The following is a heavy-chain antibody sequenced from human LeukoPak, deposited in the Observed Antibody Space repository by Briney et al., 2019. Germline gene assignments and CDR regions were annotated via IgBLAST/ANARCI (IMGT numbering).Heavy chain of an antibody. D-gene: IGHD3-22*01. Sequence: SETLSLTCTVSGGSISSGSYYWSWIRQPPGKGLEWIGYIYYSGSTNYNPSLKSRVTISVDTSKNQFSLKLSSVTAADTAVYYCARVSVSGQYYYDSSGYFDYWGQGTLVTVSS. CDR2: IYYSGST. J-gene: IGHJ4*02. CDR1: GGSISSGSYY. CDR3: ARVSVSGQYYYDSSGYFDY. V-gene: IGHV4-61*01.